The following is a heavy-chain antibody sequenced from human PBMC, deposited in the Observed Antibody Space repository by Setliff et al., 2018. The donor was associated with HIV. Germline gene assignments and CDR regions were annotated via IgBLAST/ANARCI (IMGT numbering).Heavy chain of an antibody. CDR3: ARGGTVSADFDS. D-gene: IGHD6-19*01. J-gene: IGHJ4*02. CDR1: GGSISRGSYY. CDR2: IYTNGNT. V-gene: IGHV4-61*02. Sequence: SETLSLTCTVSGGSISRGSYYWSWIRQPAGKGLEWIGRIYTNGNTNYNPSLKSRVTVSADTSENQFSPRLSSVTAADTAVYFCARGGTVSADFDSWGQGTLVTVSS.